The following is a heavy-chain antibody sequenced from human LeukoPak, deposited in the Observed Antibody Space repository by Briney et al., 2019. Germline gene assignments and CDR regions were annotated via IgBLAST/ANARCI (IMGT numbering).Heavy chain of an antibody. Sequence: SETLSLTCTVSSGSISGYYWSWIRQPPGKGLECIGYIYYSGSTNYNPSLKSRVTISVDTSRNQFSLKLTSVTAADTAVYYCAKVSDRDSSGYYWGFEYWGQGTLVTVSS. CDR3: AKVSDRDSSGYYWGFEY. CDR2: IYYSGST. CDR1: SGSISGYY. J-gene: IGHJ4*02. V-gene: IGHV4-59*08. D-gene: IGHD3-22*01.